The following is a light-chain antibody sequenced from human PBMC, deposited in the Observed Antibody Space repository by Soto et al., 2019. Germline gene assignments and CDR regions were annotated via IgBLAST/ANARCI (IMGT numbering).Light chain of an antibody. Sequence: AIQMTQSPSSLSASVGDRVTITCRASQGIKNDLGWYQQKQGKAPKLLIYAASSLQSGVPSRFSGSGSGTDFTLPISSLQPEEVATYYCLQDYNYPWTFGQGTKVEIK. CDR1: QGIKND. V-gene: IGKV1-6*01. CDR3: LQDYNYPWT. CDR2: AAS. J-gene: IGKJ1*01.